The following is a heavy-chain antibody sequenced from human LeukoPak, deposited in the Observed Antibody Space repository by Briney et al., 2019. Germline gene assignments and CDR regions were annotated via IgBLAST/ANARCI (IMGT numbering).Heavy chain of an antibody. CDR2: INPNSGGT. V-gene: IGHV1-2*02. Sequence: ASVKVSCKASGYTFTGYYMHWVRQAPGQGLEWMGWINPNSGGTNYAQKFQGRVTMTRDTSISTAYMELSRLRSDDTAVYYCAREHYDFWSGYYTPSGYWGQGTLVTVSS. CDR3: AREHYDFWSGYYTPSGY. CDR1: GYTFTGYY. J-gene: IGHJ4*02. D-gene: IGHD3-3*01.